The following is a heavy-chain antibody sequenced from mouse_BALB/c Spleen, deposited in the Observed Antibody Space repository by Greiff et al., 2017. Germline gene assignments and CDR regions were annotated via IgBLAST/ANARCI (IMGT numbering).Heavy chain of an antibody. Sequence: VQLQQSGAELVRPGALVKLSCKASGFNIKDYYMHWVKQRPEQGLEWIGWIDPENGNTIYDPKFQGKASITADTSSNTAYLQLSSLTSEDTAVYYCARGRYDGAYAMDYWGQGTSVTVSS. CDR2: IDPENGNT. V-gene: IGHV14-1*02. CDR1: GFNIKDYY. J-gene: IGHJ4*01. D-gene: IGHD2-14*01. CDR3: ARGRYDGAYAMDY.